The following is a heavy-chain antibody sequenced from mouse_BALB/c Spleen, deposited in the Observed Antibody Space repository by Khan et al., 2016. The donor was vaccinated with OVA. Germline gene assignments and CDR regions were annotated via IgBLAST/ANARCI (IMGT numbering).Heavy chain of an antibody. CDR1: GYTFTDFY. J-gene: IGHJ3*01. CDR2: ISPGSGDT. D-gene: IGHD1-2*01. V-gene: IGHV1-77*01. CDR3: ARRNYFGYTFAY. Sequence: QVQLQQSGTELARPGASVNLSCKASGYTFTDFYINWVKQRSGQGLEWIGEISPGSGDTYYNEKFKGKATLTADKSSSTAYMQLSSLTSEASAVYFWARRNYFGYTFAYWGQGTLVTVSA.